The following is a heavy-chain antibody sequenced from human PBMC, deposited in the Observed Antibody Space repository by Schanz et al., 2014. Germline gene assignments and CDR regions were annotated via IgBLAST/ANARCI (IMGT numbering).Heavy chain of an antibody. J-gene: IGHJ6*02. D-gene: IGHD6-13*01. CDR3: ARDGHSSIWDSYYFYGLDV. CDR1: GHPFTAYY. Sequence: QVQLVQSGAEVKKPGASVKVSCKASGHPFTAYYMHWVRQAPGQGLEWMGRINPNSGGTTYAENLQGRVTMTRDTSTSTVYMELSRLTSDDTALYYCARDGHSSIWDSYYFYGLDVWGQGTTVTVSS. CDR2: INPNSGGT. V-gene: IGHV1-2*06.